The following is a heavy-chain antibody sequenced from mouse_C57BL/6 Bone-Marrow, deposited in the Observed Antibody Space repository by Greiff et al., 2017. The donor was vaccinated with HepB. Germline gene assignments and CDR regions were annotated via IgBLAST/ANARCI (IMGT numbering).Heavy chain of an antibody. V-gene: IGHV1-80*01. Sequence: QVQLQQSGAELVKPGASVKISCKASGYAFSSYWMNWVKQRPGKGLEWIGQIYPGDGDTNYNGKFKGKATLTADKSSSAAYMQLSSLTSEDSAVYFCARGEDDGYYWFAYWGKGTLVTVSA. CDR1: GYAFSSYW. D-gene: IGHD2-3*01. CDR2: IYPGDGDT. CDR3: ARGEDDGYYWFAY. J-gene: IGHJ3*01.